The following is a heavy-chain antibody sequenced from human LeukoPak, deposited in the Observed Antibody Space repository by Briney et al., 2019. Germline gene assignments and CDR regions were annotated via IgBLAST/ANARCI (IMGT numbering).Heavy chain of an antibody. CDR1: GFIFTDHW. CDR3: ARAVDVADY. Sequence: GGSLRLSCVASGFIFTDHWMSWVRQAPGKGLDWVANIKEDESAKFHADSVRGRFTISRDNAKNSVYLEMNNLRVEDTAVYYCARAVDVADYWGRGTLVTVSS. CDR2: IKEDESAK. V-gene: IGHV3-7*01. J-gene: IGHJ4*02. D-gene: IGHD3-16*01.